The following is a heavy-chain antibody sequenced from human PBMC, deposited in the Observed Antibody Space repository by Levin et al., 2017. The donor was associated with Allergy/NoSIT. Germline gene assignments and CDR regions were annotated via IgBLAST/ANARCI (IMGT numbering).Heavy chain of an antibody. J-gene: IGHJ4*02. CDR1: GFSFSTYP. V-gene: IGHV3-30-3*01. CDR3: TRDNGYGDFFDH. Sequence: LSLTCAASGFSFSTYPMHWVRQAPGKGLEWVAAISYDGRRTYYADSVKARFTFSRDNSKNTLYLQMNSLRAEDTAVYYCTRDNGYGDFFDHWGQGTLVTVSS. D-gene: IGHD4-17*01. CDR2: ISYDGRRT.